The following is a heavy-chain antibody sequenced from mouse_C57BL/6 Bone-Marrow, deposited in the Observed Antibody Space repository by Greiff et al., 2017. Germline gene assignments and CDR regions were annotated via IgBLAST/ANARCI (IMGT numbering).Heavy chain of an antibody. D-gene: IGHD1-1*01. CDR1: GYTFTSYG. J-gene: IGHJ4*01. Sequence: VQLQQSGAELARPGASVKLSCKASGYTFTSYGISWVKQRTVQGLEWIGEIYPRSGNTYYNEKFKGKATLTADKSSSTAYMELRSLTSEDSAVYFCAREGGSYAMDYWGQGTSVTVSS. V-gene: IGHV1-81*01. CDR2: IYPRSGNT. CDR3: AREGGSYAMDY.